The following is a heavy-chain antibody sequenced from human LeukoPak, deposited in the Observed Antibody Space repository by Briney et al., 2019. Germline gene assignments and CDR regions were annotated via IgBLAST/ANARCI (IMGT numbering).Heavy chain of an antibody. V-gene: IGHV3-30*04. Sequence: GGSLRLSCAASGFTFSSYAMHWVRQAPGKGLEWVAVISYDGSNKYYADSVKGRFTISRDNSKNTLYLQMNSLRAEDTAVYYCARDRETVAGTLGWFDPWGQGTLVTVSS. D-gene: IGHD6-19*01. CDR2: ISYDGSNK. CDR3: ARDRETVAGTLGWFDP. J-gene: IGHJ5*02. CDR1: GFTFSSYA.